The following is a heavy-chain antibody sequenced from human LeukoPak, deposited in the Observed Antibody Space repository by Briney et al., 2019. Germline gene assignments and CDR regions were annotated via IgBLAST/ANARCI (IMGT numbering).Heavy chain of an antibody. Sequence: GRSLRLSCEVSGFTFEDSGMHWVRQGPGKGLEWVSGISWNGGGVGYAASVKARFTISRDNAKKSLFLQMNSLRPEDTALYYCAKGDCGSSSCTRLDNWGQGTLVTVSS. J-gene: IGHJ4*02. V-gene: IGHV3-9*01. CDR2: ISWNGGGV. CDR1: GFTFEDSG. CDR3: AKGDCGSSSCTRLDN. D-gene: IGHD2-2*01.